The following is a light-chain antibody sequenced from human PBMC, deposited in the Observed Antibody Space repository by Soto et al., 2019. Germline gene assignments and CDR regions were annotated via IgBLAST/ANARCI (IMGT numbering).Light chain of an antibody. V-gene: IGKV3-11*01. J-gene: IGKJ5*01. Sequence: VWTHSPAPLSLSPGNIFTISCMSNPRISRSLAWYQQKPDQPPRILLYDASFRATGIPERFSGSGSGTDFTLSISSLDPEDFAVYYCQLSQQRSSWPPIAFGQGTQLEIK. CDR3: QLSQQRSSWPPIA. CDR1: PRISRS. CDR2: DAS.